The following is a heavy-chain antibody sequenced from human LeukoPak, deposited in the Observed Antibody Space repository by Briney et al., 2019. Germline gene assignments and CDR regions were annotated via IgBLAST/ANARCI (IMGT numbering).Heavy chain of an antibody. CDR1: GGTFSSYA. D-gene: IGHD6-6*01. V-gene: IGHV1-69*05. CDR2: IIPIFGTA. J-gene: IGHJ4*02. Sequence: SVKVSCKASGGTFSSYAISWVRQAPGQGLEWMGGIIPIFGTANYAQKFQGRVTITTDESTSTAFMELSSLRSEDTAVYYCARGLFTEYSSSSAADYWGQGTLVTVSS. CDR3: ARGLFTEYSSSSAADY.